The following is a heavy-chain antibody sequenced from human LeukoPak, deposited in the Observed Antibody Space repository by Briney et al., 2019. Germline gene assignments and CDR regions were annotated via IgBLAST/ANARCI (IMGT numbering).Heavy chain of an antibody. J-gene: IGHJ6*03. CDR1: GFTFSSYW. Sequence: GGSLRLSCAASGFTFSSYWMSWVRQAPGKGLEWVANIKQDGSEKYYLDSVKGRFTISRDNAKNSLYLQMNSLRAEDTAVYYCARVGASGSYPYYYYYYMDVWGKGTTVTVSS. CDR3: ARVGASGSYPYYYYYYMDV. V-gene: IGHV3-7*01. CDR2: IKQDGSEK. D-gene: IGHD1-26*01.